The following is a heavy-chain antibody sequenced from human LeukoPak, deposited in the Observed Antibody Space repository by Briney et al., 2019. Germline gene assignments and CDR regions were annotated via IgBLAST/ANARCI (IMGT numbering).Heavy chain of an antibody. V-gene: IGHV3-21*01. D-gene: IGHD3-10*01. Sequence: GGSLRLSCAASGFTFNFYYLGWVRQAPGKGLEWVSSISSNSDLIYYEDSVRGRFTISRDNARNSLYLQMDSLSAEDTAVYYCTRGIYGSGKFLDVWGQGTTVIVSS. CDR1: GFTFNFYY. CDR2: ISSNSDLI. CDR3: TRGIYGSGKFLDV. J-gene: IGHJ6*02.